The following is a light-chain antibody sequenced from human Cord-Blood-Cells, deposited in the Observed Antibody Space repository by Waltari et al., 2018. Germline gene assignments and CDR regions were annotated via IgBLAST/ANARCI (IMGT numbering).Light chain of an antibody. CDR3: VLYMGSGIWV. V-gene: IGLV8-61*01. Sequence: QEPSFSVSPGGTVTLTCGLSSGSVSTSYYPSWYQQTPGQAPRTLIYSTNTRSSGVPDRFSGSILGNKAALTITGAQADDESDYYCVLYMGSGIWVFGGGTKLTVL. CDR1: SGSVSTSYY. CDR2: STN. J-gene: IGLJ3*02.